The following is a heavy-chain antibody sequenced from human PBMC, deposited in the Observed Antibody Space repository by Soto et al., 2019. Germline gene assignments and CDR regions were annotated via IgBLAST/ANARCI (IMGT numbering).Heavy chain of an antibody. J-gene: IGHJ4*02. CDR2: IYTSGST. CDR3: ARADCTNGVCYDFDY. V-gene: IGHV4-4*07. CDR1: GGSISSYY. Sequence: PSETVSLTCTVSGGSISSYYWSWIRQPAGKGLEWIGRIYTSGSTNYNPSLKSRVTMSVDTSKNQFSLKLSSVTAADTAVYYCARADCTNGVCYDFDYWGQGTLVTVSS. D-gene: IGHD2-8*01.